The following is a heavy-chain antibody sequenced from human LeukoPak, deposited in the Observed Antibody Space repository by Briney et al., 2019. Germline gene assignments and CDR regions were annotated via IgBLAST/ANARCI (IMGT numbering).Heavy chain of an antibody. CDR3: ARVTQQPYY. CDR2: ISSCSSTI. Sequence: GGSLRLSCAASGFTFSSYSMNWVRQAPRKGLEWVSYISSCSSTIYYADSVKGRFTISRDNAKNSLYLQMNSLRAEDTAVYYCARVTQQPYYWGQGTLVTVSS. D-gene: IGHD6-13*01. J-gene: IGHJ4*02. CDR1: GFTFSSYS. V-gene: IGHV3-48*04.